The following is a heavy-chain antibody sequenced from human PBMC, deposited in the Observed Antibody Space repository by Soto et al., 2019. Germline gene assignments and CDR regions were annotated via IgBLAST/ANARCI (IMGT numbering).Heavy chain of an antibody. J-gene: IGHJ4*02. V-gene: IGHV4-59*08. Sequence: QVQLLESGPGLVKPSETLSLTCTVSGGSISSYYWSWIRQPPGKGLEWIGYIYSSGSTNYNPSLTSRVTISVDTPKNQFSLKLSSVTAADTAVYYCARRYGGGFDYWGQGTLVTVSS. CDR2: IYSSGST. CDR3: ARRYGGGFDY. CDR1: GGSISSYY. D-gene: IGHD3-10*01.